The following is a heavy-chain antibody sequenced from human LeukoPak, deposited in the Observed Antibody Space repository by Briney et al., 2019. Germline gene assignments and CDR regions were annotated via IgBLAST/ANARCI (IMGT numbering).Heavy chain of an antibody. V-gene: IGHV4-31*03. J-gene: IGHJ4*02. CDR2: IYYNWIT. CDR1: GGSISSDGYY. D-gene: IGHD6-19*01. Sequence: SQTLSLTCTVSGGSISSDGYYWSWIRQHPGKGLEWIGYIYYNWITYYNPSLKSRVTMSLDTSKNQFSLKLSSVTAADTAVFYCARAGPVNYLDYWGQGTLVTVSS. CDR3: ARAGPVNYLDY.